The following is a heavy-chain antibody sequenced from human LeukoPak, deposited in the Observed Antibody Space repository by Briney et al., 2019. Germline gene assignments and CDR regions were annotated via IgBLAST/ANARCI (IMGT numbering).Heavy chain of an antibody. CDR1: GFIFDDYG. V-gene: IGHV3-20*04. D-gene: IGHD5-24*01. Sequence: GGSLRLSCAASGFIFDDYGMSWVRQAPGKGLEWVSGINWNGGSTGYADSVKGRFTISRDNSKNTLSLQMNSLRVEDTAMYFCAKDIQLSTWGLGTMVTVSS. J-gene: IGHJ3*01. CDR3: AKDIQLST. CDR2: INWNGGST.